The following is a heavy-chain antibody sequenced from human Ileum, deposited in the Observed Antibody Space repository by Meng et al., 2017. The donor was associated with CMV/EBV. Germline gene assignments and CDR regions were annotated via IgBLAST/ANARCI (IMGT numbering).Heavy chain of an antibody. V-gene: IGHV3-73*01. CDR3: ATLGSGYPGARDY. J-gene: IGHJ4*02. CDR1: GFILSESR. D-gene: IGHD3-3*01. CDR2: TRSKAYSHAT. Sequence: GFILSESRLHWGGRAHGKGLEWSGRTRSKAYSHATEYAASVEGKFTISRDDSKNTAYLQMNSLKTDDTAVYYCATLGSGYPGARDYWGQGTLVTVSS.